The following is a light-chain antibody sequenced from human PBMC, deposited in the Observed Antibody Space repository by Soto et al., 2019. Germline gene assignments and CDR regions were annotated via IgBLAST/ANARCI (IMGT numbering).Light chain of an antibody. Sequence: QSALTQPASVSGSPGQSITISCTGTSSDVGGYNYVSWYQQHPGKAPKLMIYDVSNRPSEVSNRFSGSKSGNTASLTISGLQAEDEADYFCSSYTSSCTLVVFGGGTKLTVL. J-gene: IGLJ2*01. CDR2: DVS. CDR3: SSYTSSCTLVV. V-gene: IGLV2-14*01. CDR1: SSDVGGYNY.